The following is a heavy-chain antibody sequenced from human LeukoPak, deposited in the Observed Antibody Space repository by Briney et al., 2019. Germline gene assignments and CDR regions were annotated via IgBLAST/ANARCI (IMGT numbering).Heavy chain of an antibody. V-gene: IGHV1-69*05. CDR1: GGTFSSYA. Sequence: ASVKVSCKASGGTFSSYAISWVRQAPGQGLEWMGRIIPIFGTANYAQKFQGRVTITTDESTSTAYMELSSLRSGDTAVYYCATLYCSSTSCYDYWGQGTLVTVSS. CDR2: IIPIFGTA. J-gene: IGHJ4*02. CDR3: ATLYCSSTSCYDY. D-gene: IGHD2-2*01.